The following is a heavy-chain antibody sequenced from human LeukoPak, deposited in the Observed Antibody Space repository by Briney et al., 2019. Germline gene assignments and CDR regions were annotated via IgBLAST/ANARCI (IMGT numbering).Heavy chain of an antibody. CDR3: ARVGYSYAPGWFDP. V-gene: IGHV4-4*07. J-gene: IGHJ5*02. CDR1: GGSISSYY. CDR2: IYISGST. Sequence: SETLSLTCTVSGGSISSYYWSWIRQPAGKGLEWIGRIYISGSTNYNPSLKSRVTMSVDTSKNQFSLKLSSVTAADTAVYYCARVGYSYAPGWFDPWGQGTLVTVSS. D-gene: IGHD5-18*01.